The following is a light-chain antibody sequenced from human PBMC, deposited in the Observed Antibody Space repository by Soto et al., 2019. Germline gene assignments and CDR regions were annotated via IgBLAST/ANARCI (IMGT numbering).Light chain of an antibody. Sequence: DIQLTQSPSFLSASVGDRVTITCRASQGISSYLAWYQQKPGKAPKLLIYAASTLQSGVPSRFSGSGSGTEFTLTISSLQPEDFATYYCQQRRTFGQGTKREIK. CDR1: QGISSY. V-gene: IGKV1-9*01. CDR2: AAS. J-gene: IGKJ2*01. CDR3: QQRRT.